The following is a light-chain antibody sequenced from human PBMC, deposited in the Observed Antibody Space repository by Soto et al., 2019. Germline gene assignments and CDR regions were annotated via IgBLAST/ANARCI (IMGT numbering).Light chain of an antibody. CDR1: SSNIGAGYD. Sequence: QSVLTQPPSVSGAPGQRVTISCTGSSSNIGAGYDVHWYQQLPGTAPKLLIYGNSNRPSGVPDRFSGSKSGTSASLAITGRQAEDEADYYCQSYDSSWGVFGGGTKLTVL. J-gene: IGLJ2*01. CDR3: QSYDSSWGV. V-gene: IGLV1-40*01. CDR2: GNS.